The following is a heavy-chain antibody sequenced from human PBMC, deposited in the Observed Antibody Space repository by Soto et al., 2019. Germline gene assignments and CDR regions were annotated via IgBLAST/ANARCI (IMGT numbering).Heavy chain of an antibody. V-gene: IGHV5-51*01. D-gene: IGHD1-1*01. Sequence: EVQLVQSGAEVKKPGESLKISCKGSGYRFTSYWIGWVRQMPGKGLEWMGIIYPGDSDTRYRPSLRGQVTISADKSISTAYLQWSSLKASDTAIYYCARAIEMSTIGWFDPWGQGTLVTVS. J-gene: IGHJ5*02. CDR2: IYPGDSDT. CDR1: GYRFTSYW. CDR3: ARAIEMSTIGWFDP.